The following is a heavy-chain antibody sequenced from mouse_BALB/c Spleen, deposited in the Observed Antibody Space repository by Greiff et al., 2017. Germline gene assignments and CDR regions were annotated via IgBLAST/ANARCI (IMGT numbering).Heavy chain of an antibody. V-gene: IGHV5-17*02. CDR3: AREGTRDYYAMDY. D-gene: IGHD3-3*01. CDR2: ISSGSSTI. Sequence: DVMLVESGGGLVQPGGSRKLSCAASGFTFSSFGMHWVRQAPEKGLEWVAYISSGSSTIYYADTVKGRFTISRDNPKNTLFLQMTSLRSEDTAMYYCAREGTRDYYAMDYWGQGTSVTVSS. CDR1: GFTFSSFG. J-gene: IGHJ4*01.